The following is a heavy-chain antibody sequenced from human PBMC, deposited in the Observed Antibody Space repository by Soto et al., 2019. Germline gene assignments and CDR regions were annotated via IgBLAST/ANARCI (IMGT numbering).Heavy chain of an antibody. CDR1: GGSFSGYY. CDR3: ASDPLAASRY. D-gene: IGHD2-15*01. J-gene: IGHJ4*02. V-gene: IGHV4-34*01. Sequence: LSLTCAVYGGSFSGYYWSWIRQPPGKGLEWIGEINHSGSTNYNPSLKSRVTISVDTSKNQFSLKLSSVTAADTAVYYCASDPLAASRYWGQGTLVTVSS. CDR2: INHSGST.